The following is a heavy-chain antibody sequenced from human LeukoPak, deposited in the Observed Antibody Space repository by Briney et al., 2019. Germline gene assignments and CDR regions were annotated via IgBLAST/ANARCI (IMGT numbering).Heavy chain of an antibody. CDR3: AKQFTDSYGSSGGDNWFDP. CDR1: GFTFSSYA. CDR2: ISGSGGST. Sequence: PGGSLRLSCAASGFTFSSYAMSWVRQAPGKGLEWVSAISGSGGSTYYADSVKGRFTISRDNSKNTLYLQMNSLRAEDTAVYYCAKQFTDSYGSSGGDNWFDPWGQGTLVTVSS. J-gene: IGHJ5*02. D-gene: IGHD5-18*01. V-gene: IGHV3-23*01.